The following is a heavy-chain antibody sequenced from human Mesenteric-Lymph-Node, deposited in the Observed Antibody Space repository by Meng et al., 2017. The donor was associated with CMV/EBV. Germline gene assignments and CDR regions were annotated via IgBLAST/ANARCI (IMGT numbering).Heavy chain of an antibody. D-gene: IGHD4-11*01. CDR1: GYTFTGYY. V-gene: IGHV1-2*02. CDR3: ARDRPGTVIRDAFDV. J-gene: IGHJ3*01. Sequence: ASVKVSCKAFGYTFTGYYVHWVRQAPGQGLEWMGWINPNSGGTNYAQKFQGRVIMTRDTSISTAYMELSRLRSDDTAVYYCARDRPGTVIRDAFDVWGQGTMVTVSS. CDR2: INPNSGGT.